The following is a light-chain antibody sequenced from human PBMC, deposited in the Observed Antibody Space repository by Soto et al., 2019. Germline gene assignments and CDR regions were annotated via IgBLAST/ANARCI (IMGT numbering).Light chain of an antibody. CDR3: QHYNYWPPKT. J-gene: IGKJ1*01. CDR2: GAS. CDR1: QSVSSN. V-gene: IGKV3-15*01. Sequence: EIVVTQSPSALSVSPGERATLSCRASQSVSSNLAWYQQKPGQAPRLLIYGASTRATGIPARFSGSGSGTDFTLTINSLQSEDFAVYYCQHYNYWPPKTFGQGTKVDIK.